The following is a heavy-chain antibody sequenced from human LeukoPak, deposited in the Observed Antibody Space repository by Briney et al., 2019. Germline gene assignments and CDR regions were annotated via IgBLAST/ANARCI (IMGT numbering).Heavy chain of an antibody. Sequence: PGRSLRLSCAASGFTFSSYAMHWVRQAPGKGLEWVAVISYDGSSKYYADSVKGRFTISRDNSKNTLYLQMNSLRAEDTAVYYCAKLPGGPGDAFDIWGQGTMVTVSS. D-gene: IGHD3-16*01. CDR1: GFTFSSYA. CDR3: AKLPGGPGDAFDI. CDR2: ISYDGSSK. J-gene: IGHJ3*02. V-gene: IGHV3-30-3*02.